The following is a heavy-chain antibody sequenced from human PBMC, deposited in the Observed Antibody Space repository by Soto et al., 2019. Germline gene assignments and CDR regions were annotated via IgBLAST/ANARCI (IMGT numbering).Heavy chain of an antibody. CDR3: ARGEYDILTGRNWFDP. CDR1: GGSFSGYY. V-gene: IGHV4-34*01. CDR2: INHSGST. D-gene: IGHD3-9*01. J-gene: IGHJ5*02. Sequence: SSETLSLTCAVYGGSFSGYYWSWIRQPPGKGLEWIGEINHSGSTNYNPSLKSRVTISVDTSKNQFSLKLSSVTAADTAVYYCARGEYDILTGRNWFDPWGQGTLVTVSS.